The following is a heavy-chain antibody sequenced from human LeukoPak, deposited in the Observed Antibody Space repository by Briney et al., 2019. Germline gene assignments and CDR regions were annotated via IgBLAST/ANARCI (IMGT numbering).Heavy chain of an antibody. CDR1: GFTFDYYS. V-gene: IGHV3-53*01. D-gene: IGHD4-17*01. Sequence: GGSLRLSCAASGFTFDYYSMNWVRQAPGKGLEWVSVIYSGGSTYYADSVKGRFTISRDNSKNTLYLQMNSLRAEDTAVYYCARAHDYGDYGLGAIDYWGQGTLVTVSS. CDR3: ARAHDYGDYGLGAIDY. CDR2: IYSGGST. J-gene: IGHJ4*02.